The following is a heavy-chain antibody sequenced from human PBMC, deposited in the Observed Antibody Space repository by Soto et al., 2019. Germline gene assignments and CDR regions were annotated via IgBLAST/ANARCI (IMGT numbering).Heavy chain of an antibody. CDR2: IIPIFGTA. Sequence: QVQLVQSGAEVKKPGSSVKVSCKASGGPFSSYAISWVRHAPGQWLEWMGWIIPIFGTANYAQKIQGRVTITADEATSTAYMELSSLRSEDTAVYYCARLVVPAATSSGDYWGQGTLVTVSS. CDR1: GGPFSSYA. V-gene: IGHV1-69*01. J-gene: IGHJ4*02. D-gene: IGHD2-2*01. CDR3: ARLVVPAATSSGDY.